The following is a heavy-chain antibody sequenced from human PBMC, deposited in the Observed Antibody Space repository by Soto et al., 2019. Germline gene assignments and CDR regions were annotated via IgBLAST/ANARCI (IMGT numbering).Heavy chain of an antibody. CDR3: ARDQGPMVRGVTPGYGRDV. CDR2: IIPIFGTA. Sequence: SVKVSCKASGGTFSSYAISWVRQAPGQGLGWMGGIIPIFGTANYAQKFQGRVTITADESTSTAYMELSSLRSEDTAVYYCARDQGPMVRGVTPGYGRDVWGQGTTGTVSS. V-gene: IGHV1-69*13. CDR1: GGTFSSYA. D-gene: IGHD3-10*01. J-gene: IGHJ6*01.